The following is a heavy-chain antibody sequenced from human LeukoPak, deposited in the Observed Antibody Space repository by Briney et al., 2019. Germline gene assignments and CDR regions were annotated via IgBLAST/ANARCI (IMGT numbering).Heavy chain of an antibody. CDR3: ATRGTG. CDR1: GFTFRTYG. V-gene: IGHV3-23*01. J-gene: IGHJ4*02. D-gene: IGHD3/OR15-3a*01. CDR2: ISGNGRNT. Sequence: GGSLRLSCAASGFTFRTYGMSWVRQAPGAGLEWVSSISGNGRNTYYADSMKGRFTISRDNSKNTLYLQMNSLRAEDTAVYYCATRGTGWGQGTLVIVSS.